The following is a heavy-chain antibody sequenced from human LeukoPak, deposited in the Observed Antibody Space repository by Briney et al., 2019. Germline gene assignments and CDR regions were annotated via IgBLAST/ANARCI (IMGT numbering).Heavy chain of an antibody. V-gene: IGHV4-34*01. Sequence: SETLSLTCAVYGGSFSGYYWSWIRQPPGKGLEWIGEINHSGSTNYNPSLKSRVTISVDTSKNQFSLKLSSVTAADTAVYYCARHEGYGKNWFDPWGRGTLVTVSS. D-gene: IGHD5-12*01. CDR2: INHSGST. CDR3: ARHEGYGKNWFDP. J-gene: IGHJ5*02. CDR1: GGSFSGYY.